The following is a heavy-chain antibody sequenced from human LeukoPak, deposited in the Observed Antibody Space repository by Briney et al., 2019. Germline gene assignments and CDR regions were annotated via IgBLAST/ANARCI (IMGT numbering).Heavy chain of an antibody. Sequence: GGSLRLSCAASGFTFSSYAMSWARQAPGEGREGVSDISGSGGVTYYPGSGKGRFSISRDNSKNTLYLQMNSRRAEDTAVYYGAKPTSWDILTGYFPPLWAQGPRVTVSS. J-gene: IGHJ4*02. CDR3: AKPTSWDILTGYFPPL. V-gene: IGHV3-23*01. CDR2: ISGSGGVT. D-gene: IGHD3-9*01. CDR1: GFTFSSYA.